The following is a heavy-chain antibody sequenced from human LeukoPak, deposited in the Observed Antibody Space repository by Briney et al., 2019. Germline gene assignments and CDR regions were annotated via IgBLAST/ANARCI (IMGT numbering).Heavy chain of an antibody. CDR2: ISPYNGNT. CDR1: GYTFTNYG. D-gene: IGHD3-16*01. V-gene: IGHV1-18*01. CDR3: ARDGVWGPIYYDDYYMDF. J-gene: IGHJ6*03. Sequence: ASVKVSCKASGYTFTNYGITWVRQAPGQGLEWMGWISPYNGNTNYAQNLLGRVTMTTDTSTSTAYMEVRSLRSDDTAVYYCARDGVWGPIYYDDYYMDFWGKGTTVTVSS.